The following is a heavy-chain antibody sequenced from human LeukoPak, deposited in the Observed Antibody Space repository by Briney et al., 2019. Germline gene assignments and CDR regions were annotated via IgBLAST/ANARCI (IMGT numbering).Heavy chain of an antibody. CDR2: ISSSGGST. V-gene: IGHV3-23*01. Sequence: PGGSLRLSCDASGFTFSSYAMNWVRQAPGKGLEWVSAISSSGGSTYYADSVKGRFTISRDNSKNTLYLQINSLRAEDTAVYYCAKEYSGSFSPFPSYFDYWGQGTLVTVSS. CDR3: AKEYSGSFSPFPSYFDY. CDR1: GFTFSSYA. D-gene: IGHD1-26*01. J-gene: IGHJ4*02.